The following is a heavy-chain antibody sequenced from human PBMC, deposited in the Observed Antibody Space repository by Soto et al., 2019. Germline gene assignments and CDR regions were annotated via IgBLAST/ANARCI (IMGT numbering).Heavy chain of an antibody. V-gene: IGHV3-23*01. J-gene: IGHJ5*02. D-gene: IGHD6-19*01. CDR3: ARERGEYDSGWYIDR. CDR2: ISGSGGST. Sequence: GSLRLSCAASGFTFSSYAMSWVRQAPGKGLEWVSAISGSGGSTYYADSVKGRFTISRDNSKNTLYLQMNSPRDEDTAIYYCARERGEYDSGWYIDRWGQGTPVTVSS. CDR1: GFTFSSYA.